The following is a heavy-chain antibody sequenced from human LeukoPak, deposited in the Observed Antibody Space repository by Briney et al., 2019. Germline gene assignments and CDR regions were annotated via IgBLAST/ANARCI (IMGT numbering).Heavy chain of an antibody. CDR2: ISNTGGDT. CDR3: AKVQGYYDY. J-gene: IGHJ4*02. Sequence: GGSLRLSCAASGFTFSRYGMHWVRQAPGKGLEWVSAISNTGGDTSYADSVKGRFTIPRDNSKNTLYLQMNSLRGEDTAVYYCAKVQGYYDYWGQGTLVTVSS. CDR1: GFTFSRYG. V-gene: IGHV3-23*01.